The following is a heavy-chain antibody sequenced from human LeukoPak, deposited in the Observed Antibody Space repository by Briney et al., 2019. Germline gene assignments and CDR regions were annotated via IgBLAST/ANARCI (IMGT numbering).Heavy chain of an antibody. J-gene: IGHJ4*02. CDR1: GGSISSGSYY. D-gene: IGHD3-22*01. CDR2: IYTSGST. CDR3: ARETILLYYYDSSGIDY. Sequence: SETLSLTCTVSGGSISSGSYYWSWIRQPAGKGLEWIGRIYTSGSTNYNPSLKSRVTISLDTSKSQFSLKLSSVTAADTAVYYCARETILLYYYDSSGIDYWGQGTLVTVSS. V-gene: IGHV4-61*02.